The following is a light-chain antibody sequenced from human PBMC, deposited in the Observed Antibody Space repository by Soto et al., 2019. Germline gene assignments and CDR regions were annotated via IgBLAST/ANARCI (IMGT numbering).Light chain of an antibody. CDR3: CSHGGSSTHVL. V-gene: IGLV2-23*02. Sequence: QSALTQPASVSGSPGQSITISCTGTSSDVGSYDLVAWYQQHAGKGPKLMIYEVSKRPSGVSDRFSGSKSGNTASLTISGLQAEDEADYYCCSHGGSSTHVLFGGGTKLTVL. CDR2: EVS. J-gene: IGLJ2*01. CDR1: SSDVGSYDL.